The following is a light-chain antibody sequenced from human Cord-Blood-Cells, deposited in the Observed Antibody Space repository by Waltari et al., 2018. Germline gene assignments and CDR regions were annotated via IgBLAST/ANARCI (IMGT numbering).Light chain of an antibody. Sequence: QSALTQPASVSGSPGPSITISCTGTSSDVGSYNLVSWYQQHPGKAPKIMIYEGSKRPSGVSNRFSGSKSCNTASLTISGLQAEDEADYYCCSYAGSSTFVVFGGGTKLTVL. CDR3: CSYAGSSTFVV. CDR2: EGS. J-gene: IGLJ2*01. CDR1: SSDVGSYNL. V-gene: IGLV2-23*03.